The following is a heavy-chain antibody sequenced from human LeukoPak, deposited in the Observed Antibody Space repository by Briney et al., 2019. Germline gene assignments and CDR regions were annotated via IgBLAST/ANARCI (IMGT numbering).Heavy chain of an antibody. CDR2: IIPIFGTA. J-gene: IGHJ6*03. CDR3: AVFSGQRTSTGLSVAGRAYYYYYYMDV. Sequence: SVKVSCKASGGTFSSYAISWVRQAPGQGLEWMGGIIPIFGTANYAQKFQDRVTITAPESTSTAYMELSSLRSEDTAVYYCAVFSGQRTSTGLSVAGRAYYYYYYMDVWGKGTTVTVSS. D-gene: IGHD6-19*01. CDR1: GGTFSSYA. V-gene: IGHV1-69*13.